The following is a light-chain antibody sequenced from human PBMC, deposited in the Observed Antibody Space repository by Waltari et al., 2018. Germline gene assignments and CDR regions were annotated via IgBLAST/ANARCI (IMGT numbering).Light chain of an antibody. J-gene: IGKJ4*01. CDR2: WAS. Sequence: DIVMTQSPDSLAVSLGERATINCKSSQSIMYSSNNQNFLAWYQKKPGHPPKLLIYWASTRQSGVPDRFTGSWSGTDFTLTISSLQAEDVAVYYCQQYFVTPFTFGGGTRVEV. CDR3: QQYFVTPFT. CDR1: QSIMYSSNNQNF. V-gene: IGKV4-1*01.